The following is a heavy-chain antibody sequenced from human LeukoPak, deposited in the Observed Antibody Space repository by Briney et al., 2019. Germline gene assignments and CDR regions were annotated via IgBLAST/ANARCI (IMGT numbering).Heavy chain of an antibody. Sequence: PGGPLRLSCAASGFTFSRYWMHWVRQAPGKGVVWVSRISPDGSRTTYADSVKGRFTISRDNAKNTVYLQMNSLRAEDTAVYYCASGITIFGVVIWGQGTLVTVSS. CDR1: GFTFSRYW. CDR3: ASGITIFGVVI. CDR2: ISPDGSRT. D-gene: IGHD3-3*01. V-gene: IGHV3-74*01. J-gene: IGHJ4*02.